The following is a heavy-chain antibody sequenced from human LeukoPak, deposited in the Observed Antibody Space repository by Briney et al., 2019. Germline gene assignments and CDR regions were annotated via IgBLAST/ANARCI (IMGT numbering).Heavy chain of an antibody. J-gene: IGHJ6*03. D-gene: IGHD2-2*01. Sequence: ASMKVSCKASGYTFTGYYMHRVRQAPGQGLEWMGWINPNSGGTDYAQKFPGRVTMTRDTSIRTAYMELSRLTSDDTAVYYCARFIRRVPAATDMDVWGKGTTVTVSS. CDR3: ARFIRRVPAATDMDV. CDR1: GYTFTGYY. CDR2: INPNSGGT. V-gene: IGHV1-2*02.